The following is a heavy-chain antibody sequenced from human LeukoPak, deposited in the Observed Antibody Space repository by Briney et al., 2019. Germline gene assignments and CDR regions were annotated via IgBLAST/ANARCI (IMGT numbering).Heavy chain of an antibody. D-gene: IGHD2-21*01. J-gene: IGHJ4*02. CDR2: IKPKTDGETT. V-gene: IGHV3-15*07. CDR1: GVTFSHAW. CDR3: ITPLPYSAQ. Sequence: VESGGGLVKPGGSLRLSCGASGVTFSHAWMSWVRQAPGKGLEWVGRIKPKTDGETTEYAAPVKDRFSISRDDSKSMMYLQMNSLKTEDTAVYYCITPLPYSAQGGQGTLVTVSS.